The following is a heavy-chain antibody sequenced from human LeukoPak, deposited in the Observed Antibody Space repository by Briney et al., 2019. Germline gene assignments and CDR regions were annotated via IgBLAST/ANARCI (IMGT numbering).Heavy chain of an antibody. CDR3: TTAPYCSGGSCYGDYYYYGMDV. V-gene: IGHV3-73*01. J-gene: IGHJ6*02. CDR1: GFTFSSYS. Sequence: GGSLRLSCAASGFTFSSYSMNWVRQASGKGLEWVGRIRSKANNYATAYAASLKGRFTISRDDSKNTAYLQMNSLKTEDTAVYYCTTAPYCSGGSCYGDYYYYGMDVWGQGTTVTVSS. CDR2: IRSKANNYAT. D-gene: IGHD2-15*01.